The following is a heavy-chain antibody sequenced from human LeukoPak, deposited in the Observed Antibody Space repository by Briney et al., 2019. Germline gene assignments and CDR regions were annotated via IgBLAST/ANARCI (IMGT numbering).Heavy chain of an antibody. CDR1: GYSISSTYY. J-gene: IGHJ3*02. D-gene: IGHD6-6*01. Sequence: SETLSLTCTVSGYSISSTYYWGWIRQPPGKGLEWVGSVFHSGNTYYNPSLKSRLTISADTSKNQFSLKLSSVTAADTAVYYCASLSIAARRRAFDIWGQGTMVTVSS. V-gene: IGHV4-38-2*02. CDR3: ASLSIAARRRAFDI. CDR2: VFHSGNT.